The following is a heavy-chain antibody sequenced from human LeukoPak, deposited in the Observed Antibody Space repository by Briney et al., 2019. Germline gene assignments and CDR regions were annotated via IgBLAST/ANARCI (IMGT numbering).Heavy chain of an antibody. J-gene: IGHJ4*02. CDR2: IYYSGST. CDR3: ARLPYYYDSSGTSDY. Sequence: PSETLSLTCTVSGGSISSYYWSWIRQPPGKGLEWIRYIYYSGSTNYNPSLKSRVTISVDTSKNQFSLKLSSVTAADTAVYYCARLPYYYDSSGTSDYWGQGTLVTVSS. CDR1: GGSISSYY. V-gene: IGHV4-59*01. D-gene: IGHD3-22*01.